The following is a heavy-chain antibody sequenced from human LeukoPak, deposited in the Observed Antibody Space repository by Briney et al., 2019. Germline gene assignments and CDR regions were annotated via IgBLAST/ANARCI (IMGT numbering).Heavy chain of an antibody. Sequence: ASAKVSCKASGYTFTSYGISWVRQAPGQGLEWMGWISAYNGNTNYAQKLQGRVTMTTDTSTSTAYMELRSLRSDDTAVYYCARDGSRYYCYYYMDVWGKGTTVTVSS. CDR2: ISAYNGNT. CDR1: GYTFTSYG. V-gene: IGHV1-18*01. CDR3: ARDGSRYYCYYYMDV. J-gene: IGHJ6*03.